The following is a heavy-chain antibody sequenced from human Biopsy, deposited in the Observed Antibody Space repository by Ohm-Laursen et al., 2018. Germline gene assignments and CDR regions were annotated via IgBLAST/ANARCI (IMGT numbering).Heavy chain of an antibody. D-gene: IGHD2-2*01. CDR2: ISYTGGI. V-gene: IGHV4-59*01. J-gene: IGHJ4*02. Sequence: GTLSLTWTVSGGSISGYHWSWIRKSPGKGLEWLAYISYTGGITSNPSLNGRATMSLDTSKNQSSLRLIYVTAADTAVYYCARMPHFDYWGQGILVTVSS. CDR1: GGSISGYH. CDR3: ARMPHFDY.